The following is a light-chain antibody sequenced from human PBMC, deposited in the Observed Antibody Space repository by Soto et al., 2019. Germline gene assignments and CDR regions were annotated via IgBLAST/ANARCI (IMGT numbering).Light chain of an antibody. CDR3: SSYATSDTLVL. J-gene: IGLJ3*02. CDR2: GVS. V-gene: IGLV2-14*03. Sequence: QSALTQPASVSGSPGQSITISCTGTNRDIGGYNYVSWYQHHPGKAPKLIISGVSYRPSGVSDRFSGSKSGNTASLTISGLQAEDEAEYYCSSYATSDTLVLFGGGTKLTV. CDR1: NRDIGGYNY.